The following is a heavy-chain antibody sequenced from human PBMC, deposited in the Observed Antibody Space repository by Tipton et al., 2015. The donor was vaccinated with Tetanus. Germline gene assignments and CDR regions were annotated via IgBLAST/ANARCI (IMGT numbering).Heavy chain of an antibody. Sequence: TLSLTCTVSGGSTHGFYWTWIRQSAGKGLEWIGRIYGRGSTNYNPSLKSRVAMSMDTSRNQFSLTLTSVTVADTAFYFCARVLRYSAAGGWDDALDIWGQGTLVTVSS. D-gene: IGHD2-21*01. CDR3: ARVLRYSAAGGWDDALDI. J-gene: IGHJ3*02. V-gene: IGHV4-4*07. CDR1: GGSTHGFY. CDR2: IYGRGST.